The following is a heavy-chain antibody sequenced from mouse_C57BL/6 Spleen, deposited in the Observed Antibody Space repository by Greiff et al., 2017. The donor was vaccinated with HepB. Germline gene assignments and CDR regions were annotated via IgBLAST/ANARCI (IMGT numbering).Heavy chain of an antibody. J-gene: IGHJ1*03. D-gene: IGHD2-1*01. CDR2: INPNNGGT. Sequence: EVQLQQSGPELVKPGASVKIPCKASGYTFTDYNMDWVKQSHGKSLEWIGDINPNNGGTIYNQKFKGKATLTVDKSSSTAYKEHRSLTSEDTAVDYCARNPVNYVWYFDVWGTGTTVTVSS. CDR3: ARNPVNYVWYFDV. CDR1: GYTFTDYN. V-gene: IGHV1-18*01.